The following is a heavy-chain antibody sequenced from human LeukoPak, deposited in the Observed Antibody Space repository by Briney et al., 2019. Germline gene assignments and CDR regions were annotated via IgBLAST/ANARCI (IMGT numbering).Heavy chain of an antibody. V-gene: IGHV3-48*04. CDR2: ISSSSSTI. D-gene: IGHD3-22*01. CDR1: GFTFSSYS. J-gene: IGHJ4*02. Sequence: GGSLRLSCAASGFTFSSYSMNWVRQAPGKGLEWVSYISSSSSTIYYADSVKGRFTISRDNAKNSLYLQMNSLRVEDTAVYYCARDIHYYDSSGYEGYWGQGTLVTVSS. CDR3: ARDIHYYDSSGYEGY.